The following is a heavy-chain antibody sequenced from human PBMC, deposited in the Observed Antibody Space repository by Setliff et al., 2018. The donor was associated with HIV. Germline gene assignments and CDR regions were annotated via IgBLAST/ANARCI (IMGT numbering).Heavy chain of an antibody. Sequence: KPSETLSLTCAVSGYSVSSGYYWAWIRQAPGKGLQWIGQMYYTGTTDYNPSLSSRVTISQDKSRNQFSLKLTSVTAADTAVYYCARARIDYSTSTWFDPWGQGTLVTVSS. V-gene: IGHV4-38-2*01. CDR2: MYYTGTT. CDR1: GYSVSSGYY. J-gene: IGHJ5*02. D-gene: IGHD6-13*01. CDR3: ARARIDYSTSTWFDP.